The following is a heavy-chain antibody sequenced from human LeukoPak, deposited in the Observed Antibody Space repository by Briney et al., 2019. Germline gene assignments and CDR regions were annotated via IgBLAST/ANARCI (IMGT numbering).Heavy chain of an antibody. CDR2: MYHSGST. CDR3: ARVTHDYVWGSYRYHYFLDY. J-gene: IGHJ4*02. D-gene: IGHD3-16*02. CDR1: GYSISSDYY. Sequence: SETLSLTCTVSGYSISSDYYWGWIRQPPVKGLEWIGNMYHSGSTYYNPSLKSRVTILVDTSKNQFSLKLSSVTAADTAVYYCARVTHDYVWGSYRYHYFLDYWGQGTLVTVSS. V-gene: IGHV4-38-2*02.